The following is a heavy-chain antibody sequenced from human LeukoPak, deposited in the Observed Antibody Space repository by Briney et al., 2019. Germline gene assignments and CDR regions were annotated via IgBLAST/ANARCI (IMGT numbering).Heavy chain of an antibody. J-gene: IGHJ3*02. CDR2: SNWNGGST. CDR3: ARDPAWDASSYYYPDAFDI. CDR1: GFTFDDYG. D-gene: IGHD3-22*01. Sequence: GGSLRLSCAASGFTFDDYGMSWVRQAPGKGLEWVSGSNWNGGSTGYAESVKGRFTISRDNAKNSLYLQMNSLRAEDTAVYYCARDPAWDASSYYYPDAFDIWDQGTMVTVST. V-gene: IGHV3-20*04.